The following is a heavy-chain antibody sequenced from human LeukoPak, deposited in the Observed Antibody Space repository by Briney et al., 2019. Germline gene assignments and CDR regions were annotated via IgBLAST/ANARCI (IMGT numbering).Heavy chain of an antibody. J-gene: IGHJ6*03. D-gene: IGHD1-26*01. V-gene: IGHV4-59*01. CDR1: GGSFSNYY. CDR2: IYYSGST. CDR3: ARAVVGATTAAYYYYMDV. Sequence: SETLSLTCAVYGGSFSNYYWSWIRQPPGKGLEWIGYIYYSGSTNYNPSLKSRVTISVDTSKNQFSLKLSSVTAADTAVYYCARAVVGATTAAYYYYMDVWGKGTTVTVSS.